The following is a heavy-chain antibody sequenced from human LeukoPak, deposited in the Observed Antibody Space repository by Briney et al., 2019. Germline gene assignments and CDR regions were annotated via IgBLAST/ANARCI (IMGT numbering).Heavy chain of an antibody. CDR2: INPSGGST. J-gene: IGHJ4*02. D-gene: IGHD3-22*01. CDR1: VYTFTSYY. V-gene: IGHV1-46*01. Sequence: GASVKVSCKASVYTFTSYYMHWVRQAPGQGLEWMGIINPSGGSTSYAQKFQGRVTMTRDTSTSTVYMELSSLRSEDTAVYYCARSTYYYDSSGYYFDYWGQGTLVTVSS. CDR3: ARSTYYYDSSGYYFDY.